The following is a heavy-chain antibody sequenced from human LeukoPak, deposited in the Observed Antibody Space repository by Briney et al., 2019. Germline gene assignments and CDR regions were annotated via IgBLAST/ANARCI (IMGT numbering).Heavy chain of an antibody. Sequence: ASVKVSCKASGYTFTSYGISWVRQAPGQGLEWMGWISGYNGKTNYAQKLQGRVTMTTDTSTSTAYMELRSLRSDDTAVYYCARGGDYYDSSGYDAFDIWGQGTMVTVSS. J-gene: IGHJ3*02. CDR2: ISGYNGKT. D-gene: IGHD3-22*01. CDR1: GYTFTSYG. CDR3: ARGGDYYDSSGYDAFDI. V-gene: IGHV1-18*01.